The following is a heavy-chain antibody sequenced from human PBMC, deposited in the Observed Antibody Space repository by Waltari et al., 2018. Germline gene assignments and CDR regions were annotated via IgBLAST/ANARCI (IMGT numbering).Heavy chain of an antibody. CDR2: ISGSGGST. V-gene: IGHV3-23*01. J-gene: IGHJ4*02. D-gene: IGHD3-22*01. CDR1: GFTFSSYA. Sequence: EVQLLESGGGLVQPGGSLRLSCAASGFTFSSYAMSWVRQAPGKGLEWVSAISGSGGSTYYADSVKGRFTISRDNSKNTLYLQMNSLRSEDTAVYYCARGTYYYDSSGYYYVYWGQGTLVTVSS. CDR3: ARGTYYYDSSGYYYVY.